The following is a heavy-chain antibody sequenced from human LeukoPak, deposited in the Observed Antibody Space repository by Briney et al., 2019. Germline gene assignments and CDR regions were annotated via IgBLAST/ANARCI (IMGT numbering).Heavy chain of an antibody. Sequence: PGGSLRLSCAASGFTFSSYSMNWVRQAPGKGLEWVSSISSSSSYIYYADSVKGRFTISRDNAKNSLYLQMNSLRAEDTAVYYCARRGLGAPKYAFDIWGQGTMVTVSS. J-gene: IGHJ3*02. D-gene: IGHD3-16*01. CDR1: GFTFSSYS. CDR3: ARRGLGAPKYAFDI. CDR2: ISSSSSYI. V-gene: IGHV3-21*01.